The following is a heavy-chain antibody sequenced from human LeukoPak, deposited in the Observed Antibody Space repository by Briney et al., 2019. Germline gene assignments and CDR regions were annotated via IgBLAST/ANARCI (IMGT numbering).Heavy chain of an antibody. V-gene: IGHV3-7*03. CDR3: ARAEWSNWYFDL. CDR2: IKQDGSEK. J-gene: IGHJ2*01. D-gene: IGHD3-3*01. CDR1: GFTFSTYW. Sequence: PGGSLRLSCAASGFTFSTYWMNWVRQAPGKGLEWVANIKQDGSEKYYVDSVKGRFTLSRDSAKNPLYLQMNSLRAEDTAVYYCARAEWSNWYFDLWGRGTLVTVSS.